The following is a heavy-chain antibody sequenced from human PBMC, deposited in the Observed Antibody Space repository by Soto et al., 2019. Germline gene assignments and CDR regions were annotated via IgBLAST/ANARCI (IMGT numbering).Heavy chain of an antibody. V-gene: IGHV4-34*01. J-gene: IGHJ4*02. CDR1: GGSFSGYF. CDR2: INHSGSS. D-gene: IGHD6-13*01. CDR3: ARDVYSSSWYF. Sequence: QVQLQQWGAGLLKPLETLSLTCAVYGGSFSGYFWGWIRQPPGKGLEWIGEINHSGSSNYNPSLKSRVTISLDTSKTQSSLKMRSVTAADTAVYYCARDVYSSSWYFWGQGTLVTVSS.